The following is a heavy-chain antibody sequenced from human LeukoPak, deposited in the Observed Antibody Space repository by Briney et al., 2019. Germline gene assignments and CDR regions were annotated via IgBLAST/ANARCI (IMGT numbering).Heavy chain of an antibody. CDR2: INPNSGGT. V-gene: IGHV1-2*06. CDR1: GYTFTGYY. D-gene: IGHD5-24*01. Sequence: ASVKVSCKASGYTFTGYYMHWVRQAPGQGLEWMGRINPNSGGTNYAQKFQGRVTMTRDTSTSTAYMELRSLRSDDTAVYYCARDATITPLDYWGQGTLVTVSS. CDR3: ARDATITPLDY. J-gene: IGHJ4*02.